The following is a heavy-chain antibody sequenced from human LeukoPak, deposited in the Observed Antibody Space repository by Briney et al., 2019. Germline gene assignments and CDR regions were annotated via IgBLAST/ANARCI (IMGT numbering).Heavy chain of an antibody. Sequence: PGGCLRLSCAAAGFTFSAYYMSWSSPGPEEGVEWVSYISSSSSYTNYAYSVKGRFTISRDNAKNSLYLQMNSVRAEDTAVYFCARAGAAAGTGGYWGQGSLVTVSS. V-gene: IGHV3-11*06. CDR3: ARAGAAAGTGGY. CDR2: ISSSSSYT. CDR1: GFTFSAYY. D-gene: IGHD6-13*01. J-gene: IGHJ4*02.